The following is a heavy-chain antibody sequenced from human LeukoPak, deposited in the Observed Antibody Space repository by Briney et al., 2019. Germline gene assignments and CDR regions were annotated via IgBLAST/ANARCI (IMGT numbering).Heavy chain of an antibody. D-gene: IGHD3-22*01. CDR2: INHSGST. Sequence: PSETLSLTCAVYGGSFSGYYWSWIRQPPGKGLEWIGEINHSGSTNYNPSLKSRVTISVDTSKKQFSLKLSSVTAADTAMYYCARSYYDSSGYYPVYHFDYWGQGSLVTVSS. J-gene: IGHJ4*02. CDR1: GGSFSGYY. V-gene: IGHV4-34*01. CDR3: ARSYYDSSGYYPVYHFDY.